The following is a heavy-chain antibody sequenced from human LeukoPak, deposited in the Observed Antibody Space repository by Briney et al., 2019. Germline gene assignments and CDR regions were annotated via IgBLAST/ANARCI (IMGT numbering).Heavy chain of an antibody. D-gene: IGHD2-21*02. Sequence: GGSLRLSCAASGFTFSSYGMHWVRQAPGKGLEWVAFIRYDGSNKYYADSVKGRFTISRDNSKNTLYLQMNSLRAEDTAVYYCAKGLPHIVVVTAMVGVGYFDYWGQGTLVTVSS. CDR3: AKGLPHIVVVTAMVGVGYFDY. J-gene: IGHJ4*02. CDR2: IRYDGSNK. CDR1: GFTFSSYG. V-gene: IGHV3-30*02.